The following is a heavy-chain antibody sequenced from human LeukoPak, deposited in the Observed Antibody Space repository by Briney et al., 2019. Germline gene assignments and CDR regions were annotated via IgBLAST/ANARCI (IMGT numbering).Heavy chain of an antibody. CDR3: ATSFTVFGVVIYY. CDR2: IDPGDSET. J-gene: IGHJ4*02. CDR1: GYSFISYW. V-gene: IGHV5-51*01. D-gene: IGHD3-3*01. Sequence: GESLKISCKGSGYSFISYWIGWVRQMPGKGLEWMGIIDPGDSETRYSPSFQGQVTISADKSITTAYLQWSSLKASDTAMYYCATSFTVFGVVIYYWGQGTLVTVSS.